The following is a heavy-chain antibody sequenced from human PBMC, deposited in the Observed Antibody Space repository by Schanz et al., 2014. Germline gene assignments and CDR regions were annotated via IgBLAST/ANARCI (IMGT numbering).Heavy chain of an antibody. CDR1: GITFSGYS. V-gene: IGHV3-48*01. CDR2: ISGSSSTK. J-gene: IGHJ4*02. Sequence: EVQLVESGGGLAQPGGSLRLSCAASGITFSGYSMNWVRQAPGKGLEWVSYISGSSSTKYYADSVKGRFTISRDNGKKSLYLQMSSLRAEDTAVYYCAKHVRSLTGNDYWGQGTLVTVSS. CDR3: AKHVRSLTGNDY. D-gene: IGHD3-9*01.